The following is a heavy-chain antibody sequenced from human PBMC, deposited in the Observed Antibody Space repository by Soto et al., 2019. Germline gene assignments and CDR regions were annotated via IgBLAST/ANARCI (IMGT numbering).Heavy chain of an antibody. D-gene: IGHD6-13*01. V-gene: IGHV3-30*18. J-gene: IGHJ4*02. Sequence: GGSLRLSCAASGFTFSSYGMHWVRQAPGKGLEWVAVISYDGSNKYYADSVKGRFTISRDNSENTLYLQMNSLRAEDTAVYYCAKGLSQQQLVSGLDYWGQGTLVTVSS. CDR1: GFTFSSYG. CDR2: ISYDGSNK. CDR3: AKGLSQQQLVSGLDY.